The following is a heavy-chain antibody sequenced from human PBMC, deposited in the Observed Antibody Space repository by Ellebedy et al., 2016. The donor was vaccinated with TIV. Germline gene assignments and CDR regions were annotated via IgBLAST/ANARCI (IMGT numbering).Heavy chain of an antibody. Sequence: GESLKISCAASGFTFSSYSMNWVRQAPGKGLEWVSSISSSSSYIYYADSVKGRFTISRDNAKNSLYLQMNSLRAEDTAVYYCARDQVQGYFDYWGQGTLVTVSS. CDR3: ARDQVQGYFDY. CDR1: GFTFSSYS. J-gene: IGHJ4*02. CDR2: ISSSSSYI. V-gene: IGHV3-21*01.